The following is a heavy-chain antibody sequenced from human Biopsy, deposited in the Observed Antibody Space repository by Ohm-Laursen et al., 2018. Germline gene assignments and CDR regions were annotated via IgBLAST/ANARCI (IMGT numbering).Heavy chain of an antibody. V-gene: IGHV4-59*08. J-gene: IGHJ2*01. D-gene: IGHD1-26*01. CDR1: GGSISGYY. CDR2: IYYTGST. Sequence: SETLSLTCTVSGGSISGYYWSWIRQPPGKGLEWIGYIYYTGSTNCNPSLKSRVTISVDTSMNHLSLRLTSVTAADTAVYYCARHAPSYSGSYWRYFDLWGRGTLVTVSS. CDR3: ARHAPSYSGSYWRYFDL.